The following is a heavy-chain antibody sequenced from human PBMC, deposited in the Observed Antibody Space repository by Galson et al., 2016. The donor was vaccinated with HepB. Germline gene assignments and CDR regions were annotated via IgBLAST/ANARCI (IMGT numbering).Heavy chain of an antibody. Sequence: SLRLSCAASGFSFGAYAMSWVRQALGKGLEWVSAITGGGISTYYLDSVKGRFVIARDNSKTTLFLQMNNLRAEDTATYYCAKDLRTWGQGTLVTVSS. CDR1: GFSFGAYA. J-gene: IGHJ4*02. V-gene: IGHV3-23*01. CDR3: AKDLRT. CDR2: ITGGGIST. D-gene: IGHD1-1*01.